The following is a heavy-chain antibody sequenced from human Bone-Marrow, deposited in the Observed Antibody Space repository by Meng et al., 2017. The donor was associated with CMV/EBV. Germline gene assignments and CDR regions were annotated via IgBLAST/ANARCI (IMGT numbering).Heavy chain of an antibody. J-gene: IGHJ3*02. CDR2: IYYSGST. D-gene: IGHD3-10*01. V-gene: IGHV4-59*01. CDR3: ARDEGGVVLGAFDI. Sequence: SETLSLTCTVSGGSISSYYWSWIRQPPGKGLEWIGYIYYSGSTNYNPSLKSRVTISVDTSKNQFSLKLSSVTAADTAVYYCARDEGGVVLGAFDIWGQGPMVTVSS. CDR1: GGSISSYY.